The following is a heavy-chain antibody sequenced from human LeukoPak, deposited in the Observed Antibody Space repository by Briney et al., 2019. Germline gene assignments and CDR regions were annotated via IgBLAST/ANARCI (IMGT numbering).Heavy chain of an antibody. Sequence: RPGGSLRLSCAASGFTFDDYGMSWDRHAPGKGLEWVSGINWNGGSTGYADSVKGRFTISRDNAKNSLYLQMNSLRAEDTALYYCARAMVSYYYYYMDVWGKGTTVTVSS. CDR2: INWNGGST. J-gene: IGHJ6*03. D-gene: IGHD3-10*01. CDR3: ARAMVSYYYYYMDV. V-gene: IGHV3-20*04. CDR1: GFTFDDYG.